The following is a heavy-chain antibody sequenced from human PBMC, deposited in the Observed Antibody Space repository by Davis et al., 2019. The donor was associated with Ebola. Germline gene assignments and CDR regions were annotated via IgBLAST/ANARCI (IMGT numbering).Heavy chain of an antibody. CDR1: GGSLSSYY. Sequence: MPSETLSLTCTVSGGSLSSYYWSWIRQPPGKGLEWIGYIYYSGSTNYNPSLKSRVTISVDTSKNQFSLKLSSVTAADTAVYYCARGYYYDSSGYFGYGMDVWGQGTTVTVSS. CDR3: ARGYYYDSSGYFGYGMDV. V-gene: IGHV4-59*08. CDR2: IYYSGST. D-gene: IGHD3-22*01. J-gene: IGHJ6*02.